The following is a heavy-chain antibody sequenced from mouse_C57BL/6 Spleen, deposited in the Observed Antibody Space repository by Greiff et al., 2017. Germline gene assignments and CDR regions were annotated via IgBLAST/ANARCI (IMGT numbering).Heavy chain of an antibody. CDR2: ISDGGSYT. CDR1: GFTFSSYA. J-gene: IGHJ2*01. V-gene: IGHV5-4*03. Sequence: EVKLVESGGGLVKPGGSLKLSCAASGFTFSSYAMSWVRQTPETRLEWVATISDGGSYTSYPDNVKGRFTISRDNAKNNLYLQMSHLKSEDTAMYYCARSSTVNYCDYWGQGTTLTVSS. CDR3: ARSSTVNYCDY. D-gene: IGHD1-1*01.